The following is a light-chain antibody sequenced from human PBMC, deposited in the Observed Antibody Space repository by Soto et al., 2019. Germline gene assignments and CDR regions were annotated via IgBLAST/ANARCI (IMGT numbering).Light chain of an antibody. CDR3: QQYNSYPWT. CDR2: KAS. CDR1: QSISSW. J-gene: IGKJ1*01. V-gene: IGKV1-5*03. Sequence: DIQMTQSPSTLFASVGDRVTITCRASQSISSWLAWYQQKPGKAPKLLIYKASSLASGVPSRFRGSGSGTEFTLTISRLQPDDFETYYCQQYNSYPWTFGQGTKVDI.